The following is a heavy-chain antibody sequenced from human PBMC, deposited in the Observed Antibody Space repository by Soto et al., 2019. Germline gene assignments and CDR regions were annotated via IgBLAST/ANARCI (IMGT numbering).Heavy chain of an antibody. Sequence: SETLSLTCNVSGGTINSPDYYWTWIRQSPEKGLEWIGYLYFNGGTQYNPSLRTPISMSLDTSKKHFSLKLRSVSGADTAVSYCARGISKYSSWYEPHTWCEAWGQGALVTVSS. CDR3: ARGISKYSSWYEPHTWCEA. CDR2: LYFNGGT. V-gene: IGHV4-30-4*01. D-gene: IGHD6-13*01. J-gene: IGHJ5*02. CDR1: GGTINSPDYY.